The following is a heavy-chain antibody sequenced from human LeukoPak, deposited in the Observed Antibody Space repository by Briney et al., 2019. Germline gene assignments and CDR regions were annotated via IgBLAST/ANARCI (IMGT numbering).Heavy chain of an antibody. D-gene: IGHD5-24*01. Sequence: GESLKISCKGSGYSFPIYWISWVRQMPGKGLEWMGRIDPSDSYTNYSPSSQGHVTISADKSISTAYLQWRSLRASDTAIYYCARLKRDGYNFDYWGQGTLVTVSS. CDR3: ARLKRDGYNFDY. J-gene: IGHJ4*02. CDR1: GYSFPIYW. V-gene: IGHV5-10-1*01. CDR2: IDPSDSYT.